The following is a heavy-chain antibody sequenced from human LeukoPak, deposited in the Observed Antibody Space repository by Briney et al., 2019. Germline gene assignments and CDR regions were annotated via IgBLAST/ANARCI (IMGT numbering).Heavy chain of an antibody. CDR3: AKDATPGNSIWVSFAG. CDR1: GFTFSLRA. D-gene: IGHD7-27*01. V-gene: IGHV3-23*01. J-gene: IGHJ4*02. Sequence: GGSLRLSCVASGFTFSLRAMSWVRQAPGKGLEWVASIGSSETFYADSVQGRFTVSRDNSQNTLYLQLNSLRVEDTAVYYCAKDATPGNSIWVSFAGWGQGTLVTVSS. CDR2: IGSSET.